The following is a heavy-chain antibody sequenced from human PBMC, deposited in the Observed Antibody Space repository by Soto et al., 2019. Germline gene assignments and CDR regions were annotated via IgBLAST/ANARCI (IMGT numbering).Heavy chain of an antibody. CDR1: GFTFSNFW. Sequence: GGSLRLSCVASGFTFSNFWMSWVRQAPGKGLEWVANIKGDGSEKRYVDSVKGRLAISRDNAKNSVYLQMNSLRREDTALYYCGRDGARNGVGVWGQGTTVTVPS. CDR2: IKGDGSEK. V-gene: IGHV3-7*01. CDR3: GRDGARNGVGV. J-gene: IGHJ6*02. D-gene: IGHD3-16*01.